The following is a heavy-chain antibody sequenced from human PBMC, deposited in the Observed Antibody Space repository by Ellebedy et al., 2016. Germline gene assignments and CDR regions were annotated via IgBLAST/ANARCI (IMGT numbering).Heavy chain of an antibody. CDR1: GFTFSDYY. J-gene: IGHJ6*03. D-gene: IGHD1-1*01. Sequence: GESLKISCATSGFTFSDYYMSWIRQAPGKGLEWISYISSSGNTFYYADSVEGRFTISRDNAKNSLFLQMDSLRADDTAVYHCATHPKLERPSSSNFYYMDVWGKGTTVTVSS. V-gene: IGHV3-11*01. CDR3: ATHPKLERPSSSNFYYMDV. CDR2: ISSSGNTF.